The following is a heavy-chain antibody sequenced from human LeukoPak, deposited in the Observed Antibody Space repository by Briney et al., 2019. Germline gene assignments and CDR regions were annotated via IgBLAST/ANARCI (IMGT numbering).Heavy chain of an antibody. CDR3: ARGAAAGMFGY. V-gene: IGHV3-48*04. CDR2: LSWNRGSI. D-gene: IGHD6-13*01. Sequence: GGSLRLSCAASGFTFSSYSMNWVRQAPGKGLEWVSGLSWNRGSIGYADSVTGRFTISRDNAKNSLYLQMNSLRAEDTAVYYCARGAAAGMFGYWGQGTLVTVSS. J-gene: IGHJ4*02. CDR1: GFTFSSYS.